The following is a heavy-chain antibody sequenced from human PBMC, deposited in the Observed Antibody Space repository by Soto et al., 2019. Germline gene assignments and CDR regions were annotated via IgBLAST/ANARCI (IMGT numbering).Heavy chain of an antibody. CDR2: INRDGSST. CDR1: GFTFSSYW. Sequence: EVQLVESGGGLVQPGGSLRLSCAASGFTFSSYWMHWVRQAPGKGLVWVSRINRDGSSTNYADSVKGRVTISRDTAKNTLYRQINSLRAEDTAVYYCAREIATPGEYYFAYWGQGTLVTVSS. V-gene: IGHV3-74*01. J-gene: IGHJ4*02. CDR3: AREIATPGEYYFAY. D-gene: IGHD6-13*01.